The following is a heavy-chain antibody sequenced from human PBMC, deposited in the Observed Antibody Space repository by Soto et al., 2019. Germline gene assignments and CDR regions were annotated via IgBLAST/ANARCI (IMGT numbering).Heavy chain of an antibody. CDR1: GFTFSSYA. Sequence: GGSLRLSCAASGFTFSSYAMHWVRQAPGKGLEWVALVSYDGSNKYYADSVKGRFTISRDNSKNTLYVQMNSLRAEDTAVYYCARAPGYCSGGSCYGDYYYGMDVWGQGTTVTVSS. CDR2: VSYDGSNK. V-gene: IGHV3-30-3*01. D-gene: IGHD2-15*01. J-gene: IGHJ6*02. CDR3: ARAPGYCSGGSCYGDYYYGMDV.